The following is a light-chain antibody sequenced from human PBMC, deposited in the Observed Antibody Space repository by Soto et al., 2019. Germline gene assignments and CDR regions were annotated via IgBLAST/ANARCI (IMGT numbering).Light chain of an antibody. V-gene: IGKV1-5*03. CDR2: KTS. Sequence: DIQMTQSPSTLSASVGDRVTITCRASQNINSWLAWYQQIPGKAPKLLIYKTSILESGVPSRFSGSRSGTEFTLTISSLQPDDFAIYYCQQYHTLWTFGQGTKVEI. CDR3: QQYHTLWT. J-gene: IGKJ1*01. CDR1: QNINSW.